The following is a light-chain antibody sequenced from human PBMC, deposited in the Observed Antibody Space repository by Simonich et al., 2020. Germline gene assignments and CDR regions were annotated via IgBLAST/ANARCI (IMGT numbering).Light chain of an antibody. CDR1: QDISNY. CDR2: AAS. Sequence: DIQMTQSPSSLSASVGDRVTITCQARQDISNYLNWYQQKPGKAPKLLIYAASNLETGVPSRFSGSGSGTDFTFTISSLQPEDIATYYCQQYDNLPPYTFGQGTKLEIK. CDR3: QQYDNLPPYT. J-gene: IGKJ2*01. V-gene: IGKV1-33*01.